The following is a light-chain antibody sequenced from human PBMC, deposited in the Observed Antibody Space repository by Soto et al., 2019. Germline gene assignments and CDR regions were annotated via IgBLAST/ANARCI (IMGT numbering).Light chain of an antibody. V-gene: IGKV3-15*01. Sequence: EIVMTQSPVTLSVSPGERATLSCRASETVSSNFAWYQQKPGQAPRLLIYGASTRATGIPARFSGSGSGTEFTLTISSLQSEDFATYYCQQANSFPLTFGGGTKVEIK. CDR1: ETVSSN. CDR2: GAS. CDR3: QQANSFPLT. J-gene: IGKJ4*01.